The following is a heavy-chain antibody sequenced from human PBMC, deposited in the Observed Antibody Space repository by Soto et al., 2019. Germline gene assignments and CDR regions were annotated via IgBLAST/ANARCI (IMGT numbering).Heavy chain of an antibody. J-gene: IGHJ5*02. Sequence: QITLKESGPTLLKPTQTLTLTCTFSGFSLTTSGVGVGWIRQPPGKALQWIALIYWDDDKRYSPSLHSRLTITKDTSKNQVVVTMTNTVPVDTATYYFAHTFPLHTAGSSGGSFPPAFDPWCQGTLITVSS. D-gene: IGHD2-15*01. CDR1: GFSLTTSGVG. V-gene: IGHV2-5*02. CDR3: AHTFPLHTAGSSGGSFPPAFDP. CDR2: IYWDDDK.